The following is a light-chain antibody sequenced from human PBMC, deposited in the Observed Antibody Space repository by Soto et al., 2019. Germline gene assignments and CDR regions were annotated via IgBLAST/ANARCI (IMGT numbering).Light chain of an antibody. CDR3: CSYAGSDTHYV. Sequence: QSVLTQPRSVSGSPGQSVTISCTGTSSDLGGYNSVSWYQQHPDKAPKFMIYDVSKRPSGVPDRFSGSKSGNTASLTISGLQAEDEADYYCCSYAGSDTHYVFGTGTKLTVL. CDR2: DVS. CDR1: SSDLGGYNS. V-gene: IGLV2-11*01. J-gene: IGLJ1*01.